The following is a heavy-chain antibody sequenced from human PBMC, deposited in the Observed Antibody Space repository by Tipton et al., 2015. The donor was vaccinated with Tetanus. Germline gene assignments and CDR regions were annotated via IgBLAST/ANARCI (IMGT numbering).Heavy chain of an antibody. D-gene: IGHD3-9*01. V-gene: IGHV1-69*09. CDR1: GGTFSSYA. J-gene: IGHJ6*02. Sequence: QLVQSGAEVKKPGSSVKVSCKASGGTFSSYAISWVRQAPGQGLEWMGRIIPILGIANYAQKFQGRVTITADKSTSTAYMELSSLRSEDTAVYYCARVVGLRYFDWSGSGMDVWGQGTTVTVSS. CDR2: IIPILGIA. CDR3: ARVVGLRYFDWSGSGMDV.